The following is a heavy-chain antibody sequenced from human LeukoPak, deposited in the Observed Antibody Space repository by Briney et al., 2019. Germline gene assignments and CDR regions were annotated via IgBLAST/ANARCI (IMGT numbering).Heavy chain of an antibody. Sequence: PGGSLRLSCEASGFTFSRYGMHWVRQAPGKGLEWVAFIQDDGRRTEYADSVKGRFTISRDNSKNKHYVQMNSLRPDDTAVYYCAELGITMIGGVWGKGTTVTISS. CDR3: AELGITMIGGV. J-gene: IGHJ6*04. CDR2: IQDDGRRT. CDR1: GFTFSRYG. D-gene: IGHD3-10*02. V-gene: IGHV3-30*02.